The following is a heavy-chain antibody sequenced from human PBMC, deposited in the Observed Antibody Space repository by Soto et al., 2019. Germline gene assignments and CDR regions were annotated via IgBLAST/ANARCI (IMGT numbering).Heavy chain of an antibody. J-gene: IGHJ4*02. CDR1: GDSISSSGYY. D-gene: IGHD5-12*01. Sequence: QLHMQESGPGPVKPSETLSLTCTVSGDSISSSGYYWAWIRQPPGKGLEWIGNIDYSGSTYYNPSLKSRVAFSVDTSRNQFSLPVTSVTAADTAVYYCARNVSVSGFEYYFDQWGQGTLVTVSS. CDR2: IDYSGST. CDR3: ARNVSVSGFEYYFDQ. V-gene: IGHV4-39*01.